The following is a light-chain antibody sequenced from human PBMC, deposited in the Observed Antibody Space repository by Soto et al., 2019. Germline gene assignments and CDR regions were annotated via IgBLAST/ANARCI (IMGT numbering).Light chain of an antibody. CDR2: DAS. J-gene: IGKJ1*01. CDR3: QQHNSSQWT. Sequence: DNHMTQSPSTLSASVGDRITITCRASQSIGDWLAWFQQKPGKAPRLLIYDASNLESGVPLRFRGRGSGTEFTLTISSLQPDDFATYYCQQHNSSQWTFGQGTKVDIK. V-gene: IGKV1-5*01. CDR1: QSIGDW.